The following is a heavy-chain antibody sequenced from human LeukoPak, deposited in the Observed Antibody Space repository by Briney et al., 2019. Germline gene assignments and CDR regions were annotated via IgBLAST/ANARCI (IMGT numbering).Heavy chain of an antibody. CDR2: VFNTGTT. J-gene: IGHJ6*02. CDR1: GGSISSYY. CDR3: AKSGDFYFGMDI. V-gene: IGHV4-4*07. D-gene: IGHD2-15*01. Sequence: SETLSLTCRVSGGSISSYYWNWIRQPAGKGLEWIGRVFNTGTTNYNPSLKSRVTMSLDTSKSQFSLSLSSVTAADTAIYWCAKSGDFYFGMDIWGQGTTVTVSS.